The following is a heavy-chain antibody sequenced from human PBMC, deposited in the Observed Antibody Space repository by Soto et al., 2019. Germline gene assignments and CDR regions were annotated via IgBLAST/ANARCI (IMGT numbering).Heavy chain of an antibody. V-gene: IGHV4-31*03. CDR1: GGSISSGGYY. D-gene: IGHD5-18*01. CDR2: IYYSGST. Sequence: QVQLQESGPGLVKPSQTLSLTCTVSGGSISSGGYYWSWIRQHPGKGLEWIGYIYYSGSTYYNPSLKSRVTISVDTSKNPFSLKLSSLTAADTAVYYCARDHTAMAGMCWFDPWGQGTLVTVSS. CDR3: ARDHTAMAGMCWFDP. J-gene: IGHJ5*02.